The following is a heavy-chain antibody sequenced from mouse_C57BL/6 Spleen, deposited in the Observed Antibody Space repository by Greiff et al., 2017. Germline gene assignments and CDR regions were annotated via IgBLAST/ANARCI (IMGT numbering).Heavy chain of an antibody. CDR1: GYTFTDYY. J-gene: IGHJ2*01. Sequence: EVQLQQSGPELVKPGASVKISCKASGYTFTDYYMNWVKQSHGKSLEWIGDINPNNGGTSYNQKFKGKATLTVDKSSSTAYMELRSLTSEDSAVYYCARSRLPFYYFDYWGQGTTLTVSS. CDR3: ARSRLPFYYFDY. D-gene: IGHD3-2*02. CDR2: INPNNGGT. V-gene: IGHV1-26*01.